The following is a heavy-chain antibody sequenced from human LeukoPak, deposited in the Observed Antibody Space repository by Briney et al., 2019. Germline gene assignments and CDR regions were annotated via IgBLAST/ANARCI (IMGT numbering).Heavy chain of an antibody. CDR2: LFSGGST. Sequence: PGGSLRLSCAVSGFSVSNNHMSWVRQAPGKGLEWLSVLFSGGSTNYADSVKGRFTISRDQSKNTLFLQMNNLRVEDTAVYFCTRDPVTYCGGDCWGQGTLVTVSS. CDR1: GFSVSNNH. V-gene: IGHV3-53*01. CDR3: TRDPVTYCGGDC. D-gene: IGHD2-21*01. J-gene: IGHJ4*02.